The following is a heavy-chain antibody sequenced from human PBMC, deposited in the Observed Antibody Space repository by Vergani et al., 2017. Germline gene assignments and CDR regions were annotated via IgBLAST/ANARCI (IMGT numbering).Heavy chain of an antibody. CDR2: IYTSGST. J-gene: IGHJ6*02. CDR1: GGSISSGSYY. CDR3: ARIGSVAAAGIFSLGYYYGMDV. V-gene: IGHV4-61*02. Sequence: QVQLQESGPGLVKPSQTLSLTCTVSGGSISSGSYYWTWIRQPAGKGLEWIGRIYTSGSTNYNPSLKSRVTISLDTSKNQFSLKLSSVTAADTAVYYCARIGSVAAAGIFSLGYYYGMDVWGQGTTVTVSS. D-gene: IGHD6-13*01.